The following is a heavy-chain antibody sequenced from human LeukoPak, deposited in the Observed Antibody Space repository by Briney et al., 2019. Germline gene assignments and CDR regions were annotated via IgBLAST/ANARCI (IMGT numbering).Heavy chain of an antibody. CDR1: GFTVSSNY. D-gene: IGHD1-14*01. CDR3: ARAITTSESV. J-gene: IGHJ4*02. CDR2: IYSGGST. V-gene: IGHV3-53*01. Sequence: PGGSLRLSCAASGFTVSSNYMSWVRQAPGKGLEWVSVIYSGGSTFYADSVKGRFSISRDNSKNTLYLQMNSLRAEDTAVYYCARAITTSESVWGQGTLVTVSS.